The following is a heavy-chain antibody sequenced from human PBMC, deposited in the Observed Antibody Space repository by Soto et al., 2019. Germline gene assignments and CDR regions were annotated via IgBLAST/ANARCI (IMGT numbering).Heavy chain of an antibody. Sequence: QVQLVQSGAEVKKPGSSVKVSCKASGGTFSSYAISWVRQAPGQGLEWMGGIIPIFGTANYAQKFQGRVTITADESTSTAYMELSSLRSEDTFVYYCARSLRYFDWLFGYYYGMDVWGQGTTVTVSS. CDR3: ARSLRYFDWLFGYYYGMDV. CDR1: GGTFSSYA. J-gene: IGHJ6*02. D-gene: IGHD3-9*01. V-gene: IGHV1-69*01. CDR2: IIPIFGTA.